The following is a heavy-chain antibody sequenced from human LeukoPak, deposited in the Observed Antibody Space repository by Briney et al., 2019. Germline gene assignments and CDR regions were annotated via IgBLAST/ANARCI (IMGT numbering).Heavy chain of an antibody. V-gene: IGHV1-18*01. D-gene: IGHD6-6*01. CDR2: ISAYNGNT. CDR3: ARTRSRYSSSYAFDY. CDR1: GYTFTSYG. Sequence: GASVKVSCKASGYTFTSYGISWVRQAPGQGLEWMGWISAYNGNTNYAQKLQGRVTMTTDTSTSTAYMELRSLRSDDTAVYYCARTRSRYSSSYAFDYWGQGTLVTVSS. J-gene: IGHJ4*02.